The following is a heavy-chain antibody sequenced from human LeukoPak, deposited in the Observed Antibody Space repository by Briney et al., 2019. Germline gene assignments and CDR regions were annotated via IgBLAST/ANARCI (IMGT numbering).Heavy chain of an antibody. J-gene: IGHJ4*02. Sequence: PGGSLRLSCAASGFPFIDYSMNWVRQAPGKGLEWISYIGISSGNTKYGDSVKGRFTISRDYAKNSLYLQMNSLRVEDTAVYFCARDHNYAFDNWGQGTLVTVSS. CDR3: ARDHNYAFDN. D-gene: IGHD1-1*01. V-gene: IGHV3-11*06. CDR2: IGISSGNT. CDR1: GFPFIDYS.